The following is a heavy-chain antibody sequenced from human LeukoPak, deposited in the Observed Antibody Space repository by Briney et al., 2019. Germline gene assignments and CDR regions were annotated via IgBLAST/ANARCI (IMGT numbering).Heavy chain of an antibody. CDR1: GGSISSGGYY. V-gene: IGHV4-31*03. CDR3: ASVPYCSGGSCYLNWFDP. Sequence: PSETLSLTCTVSGGSISSGGYYWGWIRQHPGKGLEWIGFIYYSGSTYYNPSLKSRVTISVDTSKNQFSLKLSSVTAAYTAVYYCASVPYCSGGSCYLNWFDPWGQGTLVTVSS. CDR2: IYYSGST. J-gene: IGHJ5*02. D-gene: IGHD2-15*01.